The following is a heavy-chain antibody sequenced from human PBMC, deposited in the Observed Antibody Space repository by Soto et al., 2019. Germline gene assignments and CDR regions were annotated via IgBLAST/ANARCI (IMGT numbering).Heavy chain of an antibody. V-gene: IGHV4-59*13. CDR3: ATGGTTFGVVGNHWFDP. D-gene: IGHD3-3*01. Sequence: SETLSLTCSVSGVSMSGFYWSWIRQSPGQGLEWIGYIYYNGRTTYNPSLRSRVSISADKSKNQFFLNLTSVTAADTAVYYCATGGTTFGVVGNHWFDPWGPGKLVTVSS. CDR2: IYYNGRT. CDR1: GVSMSGFY. J-gene: IGHJ5*02.